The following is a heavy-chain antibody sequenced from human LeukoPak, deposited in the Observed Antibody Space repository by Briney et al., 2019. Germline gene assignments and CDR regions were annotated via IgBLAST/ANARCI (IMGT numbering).Heavy chain of an antibody. CDR1: GGSFSGYY. V-gene: IGHV4-34*01. Sequence: SETLSLTCAVYGGSFSGYYWSWIRRPPGKGLEWIGEINHSGSTNYNPSLKSRVTISVDTSKNQFSLKLSSVTAADTAVYYCARGYSGSYIDYWGQGTLVTVSS. D-gene: IGHD1-26*01. CDR3: ARGYSGSYIDY. CDR2: INHSGST. J-gene: IGHJ4*02.